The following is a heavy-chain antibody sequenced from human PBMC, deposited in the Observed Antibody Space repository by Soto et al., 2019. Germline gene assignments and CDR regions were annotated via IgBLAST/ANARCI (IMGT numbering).Heavy chain of an antibody. D-gene: IGHD1-26*01. V-gene: IGHV3-30*18. J-gene: IGHJ6*02. Sequence: QVQLVESGGGVVQPGRSLRLSCAASGFTFSSYGMHWVRQAPGKGLEWVAVISYDGSNKYYADSVKGRFTISRDNSKNTLYLQMKSLRAEDTAVYYCAKDSGGYYYYGMDVWGQGTTVTVSS. CDR2: ISYDGSNK. CDR1: GFTFSSYG. CDR3: AKDSGGYYYYGMDV.